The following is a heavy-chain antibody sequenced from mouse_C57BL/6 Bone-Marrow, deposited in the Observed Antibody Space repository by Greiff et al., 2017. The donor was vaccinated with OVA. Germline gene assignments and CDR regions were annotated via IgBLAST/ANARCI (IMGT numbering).Heavy chain of an antibody. CDR2: IDPENGDT. Sequence: VHVKQSGAELVRPGASVKLSCTASGFNFKDDYMHWVKQRPEQGLEWIGWIDPENGDTEYASKFQGKATITADTSSNTAYLQLSSLTSEDTAVYYCTSYGNFDYGGQGTTLTVSS. V-gene: IGHV14-4*01. D-gene: IGHD2-1*01. J-gene: IGHJ2*01. CDR1: GFNFKDDY. CDR3: TSYGNFDY.